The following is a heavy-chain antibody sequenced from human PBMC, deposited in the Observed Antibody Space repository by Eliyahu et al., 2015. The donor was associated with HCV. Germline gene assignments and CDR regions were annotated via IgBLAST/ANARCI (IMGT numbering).Heavy chain of an antibody. V-gene: IGHV4-61*01. CDR2: IYYCGRT. CDR1: GGSVSSGSYY. CDR3: ARDFGEPYPNGMDV. J-gene: IGHJ6*02. Sequence: QVQLQESGPGLVKPSETLSLTCTVSGGSVSSGSYYWSWIRQPPGKGLEWSGGIYYCGRTNYNPSLKSRVTISVDTSKNQFSLKLSSVTAADTAVYYCARDFGEPYPNGMDVWGQGTTVTVSS. D-gene: IGHD3-10*01.